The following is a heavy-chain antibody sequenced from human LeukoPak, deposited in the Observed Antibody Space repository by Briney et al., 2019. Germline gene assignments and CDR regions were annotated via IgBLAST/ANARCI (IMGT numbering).Heavy chain of an antibody. V-gene: IGHV3-23*01. Sequence: GGSLRLSCAASGFTFSSYAMSWVRQAPGRGLEWVSAISGSGGSTYYADSVKGRFTISRDNSKNTLYLQMNSLRAEDTAVYYCAKSKYSSGWYEVQHWGQGTLVTVSS. CDR3: AKSKYSSGWYEVQH. CDR1: GFTFSSYA. CDR2: ISGSGGST. D-gene: IGHD6-19*01. J-gene: IGHJ1*01.